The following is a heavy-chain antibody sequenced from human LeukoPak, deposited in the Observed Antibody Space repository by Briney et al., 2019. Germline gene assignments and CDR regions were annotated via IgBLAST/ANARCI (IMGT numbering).Heavy chain of an antibody. Sequence: HPGGSLRLSCGASGFTFDGYTMHWVRQAPGKGLEWVSLISWDGGSTSYADSVKGRFTISGDNSKNTLYLQMNSLRAEDTAVYYCAKLDAGWFDPWDQGTLVTVSS. D-gene: IGHD2-2*03. CDR1: GFTFDGYT. J-gene: IGHJ5*02. CDR2: ISWDGGST. CDR3: AKLDAGWFDP. V-gene: IGHV3-43*01.